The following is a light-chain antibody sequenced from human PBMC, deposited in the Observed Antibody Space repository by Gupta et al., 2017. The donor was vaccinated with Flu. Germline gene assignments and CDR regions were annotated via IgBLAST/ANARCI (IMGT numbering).Light chain of an antibody. CDR3: GQTLQLPIT. CDR2: ELS. Sequence: ATPRHLSSIYCKTRQSLPHPDVKSRLFWYLQKPGQPPHLLIYELSKRSSGVPDRFSGSGSETDFTLKISRVEAEDVGVYYCGQTLQLPITFGHGTTVEIK. CDR1: QSLPHPDVKSR. J-gene: IGKJ3*01. V-gene: IGKV2D-29*01.